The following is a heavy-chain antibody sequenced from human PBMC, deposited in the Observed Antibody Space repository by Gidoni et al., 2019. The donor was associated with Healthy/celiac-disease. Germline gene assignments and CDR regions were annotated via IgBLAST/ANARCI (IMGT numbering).Heavy chain of an antibody. CDR3: ASPAGEWELLGSKYFQH. D-gene: IGHD1-26*01. V-gene: IGHV1-2*02. Sequence: QVQLVQSGAEVKKPGASVKVSCKASGYTFTGYYMHWVRQAPGQGLEWMGWINPNSGGTNYAQKFQGRVTMTRDTSISTAYMELSRLRSDDTAVYYCASPAGEWELLGSKYFQHWGQGTLVTVSS. CDR1: GYTFTGYY. CDR2: INPNSGGT. J-gene: IGHJ1*01.